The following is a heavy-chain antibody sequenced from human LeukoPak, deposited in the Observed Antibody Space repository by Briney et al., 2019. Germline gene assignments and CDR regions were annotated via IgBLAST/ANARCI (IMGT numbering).Heavy chain of an antibody. CDR1: GYTFTSYG. CDR3: ARVRGKHPGGYEFDY. D-gene: IGHD5-12*01. V-gene: IGHV1-18*01. Sequence: ASVKVSCKASGYTFTSYGISWVRLAPGQGLEWMGWISAYNGNTNYAQKLQGRVTMTTDTSTSTAYMELRSLRSDDTAVYYCARVRGKHPGGYEFDYWGQGTLVTVSS. CDR2: ISAYNGNT. J-gene: IGHJ4*02.